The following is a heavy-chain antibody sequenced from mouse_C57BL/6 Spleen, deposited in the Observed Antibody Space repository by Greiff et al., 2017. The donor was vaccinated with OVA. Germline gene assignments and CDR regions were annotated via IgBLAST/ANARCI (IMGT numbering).Heavy chain of an antibody. CDR2: IWWDDDK. D-gene: IGHD1-1*01. V-gene: IGHV8-8*01. Sequence: QVTLKESGPGILQPSQTLSLTCSFSGFSLSTFGMGVGWIRQPSGKGLEWLAHIWWDDDKYYNPALKGRLTISKDTSKNQVFLKIANVDTADTATYYCARNHYYGSSYWYFDVWGTGTTVTVSS. CDR3: ARNHYYGSSYWYFDV. J-gene: IGHJ1*03. CDR1: GFSLSTFGMG.